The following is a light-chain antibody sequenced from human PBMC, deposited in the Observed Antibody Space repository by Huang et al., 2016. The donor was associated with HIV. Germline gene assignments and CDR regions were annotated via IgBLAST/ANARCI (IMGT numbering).Light chain of an antibody. J-gene: IGKJ4*01. CDR2: CAS. CDR1: QSVLYSSNNKNY. Sequence: DIVMTQSPDSLAVSLGERATINCKSSQSVLYSSNNKNYLAWYQQKPGQPPKLLIYCASTRGSGVPDRFSGSGSGTDFTLTISSLQAEDVAVYYCQQYYSTPPTFGGGTKVEIK. CDR3: QQYYSTPPT. V-gene: IGKV4-1*01.